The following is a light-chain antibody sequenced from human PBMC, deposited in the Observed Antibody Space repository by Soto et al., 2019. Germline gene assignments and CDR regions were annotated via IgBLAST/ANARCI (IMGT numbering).Light chain of an antibody. Sequence: DIQMTQFLSSLSASVEDRVTITRRAQQGIRDDLAWYQQKPGKAPKRLIYAASSLQSGVPSRFSGSGSGTEFTLAISSLQPEDFATFYCLQHSTYPLTFGQGTKVEIK. J-gene: IGKJ1*01. V-gene: IGKV1-17*01. CDR3: LQHSTYPLT. CDR2: AAS. CDR1: QGIRDD.